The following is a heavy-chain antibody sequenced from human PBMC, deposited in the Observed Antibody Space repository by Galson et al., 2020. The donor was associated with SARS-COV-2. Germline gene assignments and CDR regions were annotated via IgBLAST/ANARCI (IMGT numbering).Heavy chain of an antibody. V-gene: IGHV3-7*01. CDR3: ASTISATPGKDC. CDR1: GFTFSRYW. CDR2: IKQDGSEQ. D-gene: IGHD2-15*01. J-gene: IGHJ4*02. Sequence: QLGESLKISCAASGFTFSRYWMSWVRQAPGKGLEWLANIKQDGSEQYYVDSVRGRFTISRDNAKNSLYLHMNSLRAEDTALYFCASTISATPGKDCWGQGTLVTVSS.